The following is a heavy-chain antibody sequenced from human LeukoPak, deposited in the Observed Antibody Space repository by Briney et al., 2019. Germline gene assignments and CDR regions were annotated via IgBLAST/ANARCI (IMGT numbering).Heavy chain of an antibody. CDR3: ARVTLRNHDRSGYSWTIDY. CDR1: GNYW. Sequence: GGSLRLSCAASGNYWMHWVRQAPGKGLVWVSHINSDGSWTSYADSVKGRFIISRDNSRNTLDLQMNSLRAEDTAVYYCARVTLRNHDRSGYSWTIDYWGQGILVTASS. D-gene: IGHD3-22*01. CDR2: INSDGSWT. J-gene: IGHJ4*02. V-gene: IGHV3-74*01.